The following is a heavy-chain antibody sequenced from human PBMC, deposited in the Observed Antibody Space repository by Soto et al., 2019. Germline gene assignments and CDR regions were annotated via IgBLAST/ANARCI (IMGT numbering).Heavy chain of an antibody. Sequence: QVQLVQSGAEVQKPGASVKLSCKASGYTFTSYSMHWVRQAPGQSLEWLGWINTGNGDTRYPQKFQGRVTVTRDTSASTVYMELSSLNSEDTAVYCCARDRVGNDYWRQGTQVTVSS. V-gene: IGHV1-3*04. CDR1: GYTFTSYS. CDR3: ARDRVGNDY. CDR2: INTGNGDT. J-gene: IGHJ4*02.